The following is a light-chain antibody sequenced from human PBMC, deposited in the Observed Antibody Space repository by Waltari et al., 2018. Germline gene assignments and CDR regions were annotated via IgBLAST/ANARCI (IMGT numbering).Light chain of an antibody. V-gene: IGLV3-1*01. Sequence: SYELSQPPSESVSPGQTAVIPGSGEELGTKNVGWYQQKPGQSPVLVLYQDDKRPSGIPERFSGSNAGSRATLIIVGTQPMDEADYYCQAWDRTTVVFGGGTKLTVL. J-gene: IGLJ2*01. CDR2: QDD. CDR1: ELGTKN. CDR3: QAWDRTTVV.